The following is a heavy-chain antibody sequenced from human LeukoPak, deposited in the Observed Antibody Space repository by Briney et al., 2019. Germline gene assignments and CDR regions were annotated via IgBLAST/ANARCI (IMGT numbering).Heavy chain of an antibody. D-gene: IGHD3-22*01. CDR2: MYYSGST. Sequence: SQTLSLTCTVSGGSISSGDYYWSWIRQPPGKGLEWTAYMYYSGSTYYNPSLKSRVTMSADTSKNQLSLKLSSVTAADTAVYYCARPYYYDSRIDPWGQGILATVSS. J-gene: IGHJ5*02. CDR1: GGSISSGDYY. V-gene: IGHV4-30-4*01. CDR3: ARPYYYDSRIDP.